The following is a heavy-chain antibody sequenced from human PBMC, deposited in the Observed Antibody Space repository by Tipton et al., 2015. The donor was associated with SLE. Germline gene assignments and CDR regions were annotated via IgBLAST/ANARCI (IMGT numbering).Heavy chain of an antibody. CDR2: LYTSGRT. J-gene: IGHJ4*02. D-gene: IGHD1-26*01. V-gene: IGHV4-4*08. CDR1: GDSMVNYY. CDR3: ARVGATNVFES. Sequence: TLSLTCTVAGDSMVNYYWTWFRQPPGKGLEWIGYLYTSGRTNYNPPLKRRVTISVDMSKNELSLRLSSVTAADTAVYYCARVGATNVFESWGQGTLVTVSS.